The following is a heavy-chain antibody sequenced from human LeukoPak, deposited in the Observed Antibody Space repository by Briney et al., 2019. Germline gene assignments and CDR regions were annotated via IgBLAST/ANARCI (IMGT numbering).Heavy chain of an antibody. CDR1: GYTFTSYD. CDR2: ISAYNGNT. J-gene: IGHJ3*02. V-gene: IGHV1-18*01. CDR3: ARVILTGYYRAFDI. D-gene: IGHD3-9*01. Sequence: GASVKVSCKASGYTFTSYDITWVRQAPGQGLEWMGWISAYNGNTNYAQKLQGRVTMTTDTSTSTAYMELRSLRSDDTAVYYCARVILTGYYRAFDIWGQGTMVTVSS.